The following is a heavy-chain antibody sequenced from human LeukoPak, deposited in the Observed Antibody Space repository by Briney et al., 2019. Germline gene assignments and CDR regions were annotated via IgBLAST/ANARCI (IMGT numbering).Heavy chain of an antibody. V-gene: IGHV4-4*07. Sequence: PSETLSLTCTVSGGSISSYYWSWIRQPAGKGLEWIGRIYTSGSTNYNPSLKSRVTMSVDTSKNQFSLKLSSVTAADTAVFYWGKGTWFNTVNSWVEYYYYLDVWGKGTQVTVSS. D-gene: IGHD4-17*01. CDR3: GKGTWFNTVNSWVEYYYYLDV. CDR2: IYTSGST. CDR1: GGSISSYY. J-gene: IGHJ6*03.